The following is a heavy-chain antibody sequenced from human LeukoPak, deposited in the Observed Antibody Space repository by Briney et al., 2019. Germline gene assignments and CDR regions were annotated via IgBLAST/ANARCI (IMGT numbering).Heavy chain of an antibody. V-gene: IGHV3-23*01. J-gene: IGHJ2*01. CDR1: GFTVTSYD. Sequence: GGSLGLSCAASGFTVTSYDMTWVRQAPGKGLEWLSSIGDGGGTTYADSVKGRFTISRDSSKNTLYLQMNSLRAEDTAIYYCAKAIPYWYFDLWGRGALVTVSS. CDR2: IGDGGGTT. CDR3: AKAIPYWYFDL. D-gene: IGHD2-21*01.